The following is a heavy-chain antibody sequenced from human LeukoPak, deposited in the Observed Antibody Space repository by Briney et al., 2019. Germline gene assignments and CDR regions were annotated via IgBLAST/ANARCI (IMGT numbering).Heavy chain of an antibody. Sequence: GGSLRLSCAASGFTFSSYWMSWVRQAPGKGLEWVANVKQDGSEKYYVDSVKGRFTISRDNAKNSLYLQMNSLRAEDTAVYYCARVRGILGYCGGGSCFFDAFDIWGQGTMVTVSS. D-gene: IGHD2-15*01. CDR3: ARVRGILGYCGGGSCFFDAFDI. CDR1: GFTFSSYW. CDR2: VKQDGSEK. J-gene: IGHJ3*02. V-gene: IGHV3-7*01.